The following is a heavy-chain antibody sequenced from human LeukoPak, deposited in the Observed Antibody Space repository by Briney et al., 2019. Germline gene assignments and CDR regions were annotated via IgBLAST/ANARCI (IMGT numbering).Heavy chain of an antibody. Sequence: GRSLRLSCAASGFTFSSYGMPWVRQAPGKGLEWVAVISYDGSNKYYADCVKGRFTISRDNSKNTLYLQMNSLRAEDTAVYYCAKDHYYGSGSPGFDYWGQGTLVTVSS. CDR3: AKDHYYGSGSPGFDY. J-gene: IGHJ4*02. V-gene: IGHV3-30*18. CDR2: ISYDGSNK. D-gene: IGHD3-10*01. CDR1: GFTFSSYG.